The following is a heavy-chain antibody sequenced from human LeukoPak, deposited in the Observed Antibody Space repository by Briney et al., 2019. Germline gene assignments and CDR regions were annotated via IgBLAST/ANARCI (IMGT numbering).Heavy chain of an antibody. CDR2: INPNSGGT. V-gene: IGHV1-2*06. CDR1: GYTFTGYY. CDR3: ARDGWELLHFDY. D-gene: IGHD1-26*01. J-gene: IGHJ4*02. Sequence: ASVKVSCKASGYTFTGYYMHWVRHAPGQGIEWMGRINPNSGGTNYAQKFQGRVTMTRHTSISTAYMELSRRRSDDTAVYYCARDGWELLHFDYWGQGTLVTVSS.